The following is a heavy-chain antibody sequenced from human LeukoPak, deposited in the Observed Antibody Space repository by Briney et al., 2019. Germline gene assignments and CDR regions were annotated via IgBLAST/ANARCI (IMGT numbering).Heavy chain of an antibody. V-gene: IGHV1-2*02. CDR1: GYTFTGHY. J-gene: IGHJ4*02. CDR2: INPNSGGT. D-gene: IGHD5-12*01. CDR3: ARGSPIVATTPRGFDY. Sequence: ASVKVSCKASGYTFTGHYMHWVRQAPGQGLEWMAWINPNSGGTDYAQKFQGRVTMTGDTSISTAYMELSSLRSDDTAIYYCARGSPIVATTPRGFDYWGQGTLVTVSS.